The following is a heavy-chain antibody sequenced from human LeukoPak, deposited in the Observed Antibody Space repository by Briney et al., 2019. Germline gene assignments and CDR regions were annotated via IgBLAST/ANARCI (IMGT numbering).Heavy chain of an antibody. CDR2: INPKSGDT. D-gene: IGHD3-10*01. V-gene: IGHV1-2*02. CDR3: ARDTSDGG. Sequence: ASVTVSCKASGYTFSDHYIQWVRQAPGQGLEWMGWINPKSGDTKFPQNHQGRVTLTRDTSINTAYMEVSRLTSDDTAVYYCARDTSDGGWGQGTLVTVSS. J-gene: IGHJ4*02. CDR1: GYTFSDHY.